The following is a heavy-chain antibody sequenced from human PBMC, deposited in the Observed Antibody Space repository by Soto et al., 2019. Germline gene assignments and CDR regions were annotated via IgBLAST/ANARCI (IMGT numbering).Heavy chain of an antibody. J-gene: IGHJ6*02. CDR2: IYYSGST. V-gene: IGHV4-31*03. D-gene: IGHD3-10*01. CDR1: GGSISSGGYY. CDR3: ARDPTASTGKYYYYYYGMDV. Sequence: PSETLSLTCTVSGGSISSGGYYWSWIRQHPGKGLEWIGYIYYSGSTYYNPSLKSRVTISVDTSKNQFSLKLSSVTAADTAVYYCARDPTASTGKYYYYYYGMDVWGQGTTVTVSS.